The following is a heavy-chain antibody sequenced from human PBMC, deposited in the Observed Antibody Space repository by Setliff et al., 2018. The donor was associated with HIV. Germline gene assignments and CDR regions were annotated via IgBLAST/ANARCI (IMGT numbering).Heavy chain of an antibody. CDR1: GLTFNNAW. J-gene: IGHJ4*02. CDR3: ADYGPIGVI. D-gene: IGHD4-17*01. CDR2: IKSKSDGETT. V-gene: IGHV3-15*01. Sequence: GSLRLSCTASGLTFNNAWMSWVRQAPGKGLEWVGRIKSKSDGETTDYAAPVKGRFTISRHDSRETVYLQMNSLKSEDTAVYYCADYGPIGVIWGQGTSVTVSS.